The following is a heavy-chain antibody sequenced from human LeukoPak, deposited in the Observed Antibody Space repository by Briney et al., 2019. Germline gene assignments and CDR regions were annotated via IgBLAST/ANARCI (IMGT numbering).Heavy chain of an antibody. V-gene: IGHV3-7*01. CDR2: IKQDASEK. Sequence: GGSLRLSCAASGFTFSSYWMSWVRQTPGKGLEWVANIKQDASEKYYVDSVKGRFTISRDTAKHSLCLQLNRLRAEDTAVYSCARMEWGGPFAYWGQGTLVTVSS. CDR1: GFTFSSYW. D-gene: IGHD3-3*01. CDR3: ARMEWGGPFAY. J-gene: IGHJ4*02.